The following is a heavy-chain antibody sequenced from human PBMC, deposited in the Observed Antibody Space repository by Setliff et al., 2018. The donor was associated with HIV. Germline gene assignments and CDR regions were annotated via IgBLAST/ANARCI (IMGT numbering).Heavy chain of an antibody. V-gene: IGHV3-7*01. J-gene: IGHJ3*02. CDR2: IKQDGSSE. D-gene: IGHD1-7*01. CDR1: GFTFSSRW. Sequence: PGGSLRLSCAASGFTFSSRWMTWVRQAPGKGLEWVANIKQDGSSEYYVDSVKGRVTISRDNSKNTVDLQMNSLRAEDTAVYYCAKDGDYSNWDYDAFDIWGQGTMVTVSS. CDR3: AKDGDYSNWDYDAFDI.